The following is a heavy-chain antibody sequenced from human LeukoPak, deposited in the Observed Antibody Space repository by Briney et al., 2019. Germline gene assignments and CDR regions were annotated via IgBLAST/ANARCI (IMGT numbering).Heavy chain of an antibody. CDR3: ARSGFTYGGKRNWFDP. CDR2: IKQDGSEK. D-gene: IGHD5-18*01. J-gene: IGHJ5*02. V-gene: IGHV3-7*01. CDR1: GFTFSDYW. Sequence: GGSLRLSCAASGFTFSDYWMSWVRQAPGKGLEWVANIKQDGSEKYCVDSVKGRFTISRDNAKNSLDLQMNSLRVEDTAVYYCARSGFTYGGKRNWFDPWGQGTLVTVSS.